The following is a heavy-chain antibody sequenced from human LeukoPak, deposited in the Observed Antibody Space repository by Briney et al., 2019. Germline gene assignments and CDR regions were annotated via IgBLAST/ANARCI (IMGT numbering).Heavy chain of an antibody. V-gene: IGHV4-59*01. CDR1: GGSISSYY. CDR2: IYYSGST. CDR3: AREAPIKNYYGMDV. Sequence: SETLSLTCTVSGGSISSYYWSWIRQPPGKGLEWIGYIYYSGSTNYNPSLNSRVTISVDTSKNQFSLKLSSVTAADTAVYYCAREAPIKNYYGMDVWGQGTTVTVSS. D-gene: IGHD3-9*01. J-gene: IGHJ6*02.